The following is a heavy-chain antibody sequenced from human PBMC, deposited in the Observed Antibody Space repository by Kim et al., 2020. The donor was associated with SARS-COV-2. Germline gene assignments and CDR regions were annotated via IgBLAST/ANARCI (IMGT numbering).Heavy chain of an antibody. Sequence: GESLKISCKGSGYSFTSYCISWVRQMPGKGLEWMGRIDPSDSYTNYSPSFQGHVTISADKSISTAYLQWSSLKASDTAMYYCARQSTIFGVVYGMDVWGQGTTVTVSS. D-gene: IGHD3-3*01. CDR1: GYSFTSYC. J-gene: IGHJ6*02. CDR2: IDPSDSYT. CDR3: ARQSTIFGVVYGMDV. V-gene: IGHV5-10-1*01.